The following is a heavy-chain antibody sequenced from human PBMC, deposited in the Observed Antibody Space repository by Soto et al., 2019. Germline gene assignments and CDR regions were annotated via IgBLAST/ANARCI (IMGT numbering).Heavy chain of an antibody. J-gene: IGHJ4*02. CDR2: IYYSGST. D-gene: IGHD2-2*01. CDR3: ARSSTSANYFDY. Sequence: SETLSLTCTVSGGSISSYYWSWIRQPPGKGLEWIGYIYYSGSTYYNPSLKSRVTISVDTSKNQFSLKLSFVTAADTAVYYCARSSTSANYFDYWGQGTLVTVSS. CDR1: GGSISSYY. V-gene: IGHV4-59*12.